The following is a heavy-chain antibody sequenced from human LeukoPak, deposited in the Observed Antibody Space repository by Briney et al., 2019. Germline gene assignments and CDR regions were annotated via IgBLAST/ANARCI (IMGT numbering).Heavy chain of an antibody. CDR1: GGSCDDYY. CDR3: ARGRDRSKAGDY. Sequence: PSETLSLTCDVYGGSCDDYYCSWIRQPPGKGLEWIGEIHPSGIFYYNSSLMSRVTISIDTSKSQFSLRLTFVTAADTAFYYCARGRDRSKAGDYWGQGSLVTVSS. D-gene: IGHD5-24*01. J-gene: IGHJ4*02. CDR2: IHPSGIF. V-gene: IGHV4-34*01.